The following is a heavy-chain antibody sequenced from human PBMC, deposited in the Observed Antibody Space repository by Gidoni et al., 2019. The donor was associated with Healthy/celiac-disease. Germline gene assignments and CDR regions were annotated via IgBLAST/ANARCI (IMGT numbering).Heavy chain of an antibody. CDR3: ARARYYGSGSYYYDY. D-gene: IGHD3-10*01. Sequence: EVQLVESGGGLVQPGGSLRLSCAASGFTVRSNYMSWVRQAPGKGLEWVSVIYSGGSTYYADSVKGRVTISRDNSKNTLYLQMNSLRAEDTAVYYCARARYYGSGSYYYDYWGQGTLVTVSS. CDR2: IYSGGST. J-gene: IGHJ4*02. CDR1: GFTVRSNY. V-gene: IGHV3-66*01.